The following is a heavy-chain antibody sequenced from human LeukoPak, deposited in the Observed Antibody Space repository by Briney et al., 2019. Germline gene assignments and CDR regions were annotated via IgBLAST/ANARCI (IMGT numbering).Heavy chain of an antibody. D-gene: IGHD2-21*01. V-gene: IGHV3-7*03. Sequence: GGSLRLSCAASGLSFSRYWMDWVRQAPGKGLEWVASIKQDGSEIFYVGSVKGRFTISRDNAKDSLFLQMKSLKVEDTAVYYCAKFLPTHIVVANYYFDYWGQGTLVTVSS. CDR2: IKQDGSEI. J-gene: IGHJ4*02. CDR3: AKFLPTHIVVANYYFDY. CDR1: GLSFSRYW.